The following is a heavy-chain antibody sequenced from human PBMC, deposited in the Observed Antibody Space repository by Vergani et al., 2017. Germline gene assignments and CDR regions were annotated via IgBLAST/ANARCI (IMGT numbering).Heavy chain of an antibody. V-gene: IGHV5-51*01. CDR2: IYPGDSDT. D-gene: IGHD2-15*01. J-gene: IGHJ6*02. CDR1: GYSFSRNW. CDR3: ARHRGWGLVVVAATPWYYYYGMDV. Sequence: EVPLEQSGAAVKKPGESLEISCKGSGYSFSRNWIAWVRERPGQGLEWMGIIYPGDSDTRYSPSSQGQVTISADKSISTAYLQWSSLKASDTAMYYCARHRGWGLVVVAATPWYYYYGMDVWGQGTTVTVSS.